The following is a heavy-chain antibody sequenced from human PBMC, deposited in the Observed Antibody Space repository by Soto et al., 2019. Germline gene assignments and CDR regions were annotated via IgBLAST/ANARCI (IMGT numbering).Heavy chain of an antibody. Sequence: EMQVVESGGDLVQPGGSLTLSCAASGFSFTSYYMTWARHVPGRGLEWLAKISQDGSDRAYVDSVRGRFTISRDNAKKSVYLQMDRLRVEDTAVYFCGGLARGDAGGTFWGQGTLVTVSS. CDR1: GFSFTSYY. V-gene: IGHV3-7*03. J-gene: IGHJ4*02. D-gene: IGHD2-15*01. CDR2: ISQDGSDR. CDR3: GGLARGDAGGTF.